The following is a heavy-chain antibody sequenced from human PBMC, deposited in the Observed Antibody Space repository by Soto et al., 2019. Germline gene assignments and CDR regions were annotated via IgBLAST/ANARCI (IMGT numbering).Heavy chain of an antibody. CDR1: GGTFSSYA. CDR3: ARDRPLSPVTRGYYYGMDV. CDR2: IIPIFGTA. V-gene: IGHV1-69*01. Sequence: QVQLVQSGAEVKKPGASVKVSCKASGGTFSSYAISWVRQAPGQGLEWMGGIIPIFGTANYAQKFQGRVTITAEESTSTAYMELSSLRSEDTAVYYCARDRPLSPVTRGYYYGMDVWGQGTTVTVSS. D-gene: IGHD4-17*01. J-gene: IGHJ6*02.